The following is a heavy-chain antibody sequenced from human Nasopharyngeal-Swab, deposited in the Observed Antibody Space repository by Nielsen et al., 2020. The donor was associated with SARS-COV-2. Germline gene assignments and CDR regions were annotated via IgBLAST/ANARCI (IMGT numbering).Heavy chain of an antibody. CDR1: GFTVSSNY. J-gene: IGHJ4*02. V-gene: IGHV3-23*01. CDR2: ISCSGGAT. D-gene: IGHD3-22*01. CDR3: AKDRGFDISGSKGIDY. Sequence: GGSLRLSCAASGFTVSSNYMSWVRQAPGKGLEWVSAISCSGGATYYSKSVKGRFTLSRDNSKNTLYLQMNSLRVEDTALYYCAKDRGFDISGSKGIDYWGRGILVTVSS.